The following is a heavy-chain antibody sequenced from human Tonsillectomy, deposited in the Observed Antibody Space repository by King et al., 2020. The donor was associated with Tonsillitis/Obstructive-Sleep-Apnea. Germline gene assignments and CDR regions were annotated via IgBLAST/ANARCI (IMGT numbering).Heavy chain of an antibody. CDR2: ISGSGGST. J-gene: IGHJ6*03. Sequence: VQLVESGGGLVQPGGSLRLSCAASGFTFSSYAMSWVRQAPGKGLQWVSAISGSGGSTYYAASVKGRFTISRHNSKNTLYLQMNSLRAEDTAVYYCAKGMTRVATIVADYMDVWGKGTTVTVSS. D-gene: IGHD5-12*01. CDR1: GFTFSSYA. CDR3: AKGMTRVATIVADYMDV. V-gene: IGHV3-23*04.